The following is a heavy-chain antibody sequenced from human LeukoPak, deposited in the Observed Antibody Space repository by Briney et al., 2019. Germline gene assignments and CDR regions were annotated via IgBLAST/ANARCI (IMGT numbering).Heavy chain of an antibody. CDR3: ARQTGSGLFILP. J-gene: IGHJ4*02. CDR1: GVSISSSNSY. CDR2: IYYSGNN. Sequence: SGTLSLTCTVSGVSISSSNSYWGWIRQPPGQGLEWIGSIYYSGNNYYNASLRSHASISKNTSKTQFFLRLTSVTAADTVVYYCARQTGSGLFILPGGQGTLVTVFS. D-gene: IGHD3/OR15-3a*01. V-gene: IGHV4-39*01.